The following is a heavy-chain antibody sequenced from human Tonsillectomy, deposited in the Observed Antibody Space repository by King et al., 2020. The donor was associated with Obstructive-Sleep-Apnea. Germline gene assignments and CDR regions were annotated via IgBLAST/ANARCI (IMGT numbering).Heavy chain of an antibody. Sequence: VQLVESGGGVVQPGRSLRLSCAASGFTFSNYPMHWVRQAPGKGLEWVAVISNDGRDKHSADSVKGRFTISRDNYKNTVDMQMDSLRGEDTALYYCARDLKIAAADYYFDYWGQGTLVTVSS. J-gene: IGHJ4*02. V-gene: IGHV3-30*04. CDR3: ARDLKIAAADYYFDY. D-gene: IGHD6-13*01. CDR2: ISNDGRDK. CDR1: GFTFSNYP.